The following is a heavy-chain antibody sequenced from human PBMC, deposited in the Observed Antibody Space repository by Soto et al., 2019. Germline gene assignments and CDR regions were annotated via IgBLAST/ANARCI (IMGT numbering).Heavy chain of an antibody. CDR1: GYTFTSYY. CDR2: INPSGGSK. D-gene: IGHD3-9*01. J-gene: IGHJ3*02. CDR3: ARNPGYYDILTGYHDAFDI. V-gene: IGHV1-46*01. Sequence: ASVKVSCKASGYTFTSYYMHWVRQAPGQGLERMGIINPSGGSKSYAQKFQGRVTMTRDTSTSTVYMELSSLRSEDTAVYYCARNPGYYDILTGYHDAFDIWGQGTMVTVSS.